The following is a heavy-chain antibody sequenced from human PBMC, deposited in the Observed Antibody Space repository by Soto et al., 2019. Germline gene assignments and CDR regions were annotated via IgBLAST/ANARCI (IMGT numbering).Heavy chain of an antibody. CDR2: IYYSGST. V-gene: IGHV4-30-4*01. D-gene: IGHD1-26*01. CDR3: ARVLVRDYYGMDV. J-gene: IGHJ6*02. Sequence: PSETRSLTCTLCGGSISRGGYYRSRIRQPPGKGLEWIGYIYYSGSTYYNPSLKSRVTISVDTSKNQFSLKLSSVTAADTAVYYCARVLVRDYYGMDVWGQGTTVTVSS. CDR1: GGSISRGGYY.